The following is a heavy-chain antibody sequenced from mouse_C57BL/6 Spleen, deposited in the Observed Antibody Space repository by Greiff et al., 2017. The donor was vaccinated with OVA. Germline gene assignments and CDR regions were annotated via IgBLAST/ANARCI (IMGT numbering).Heavy chain of an antibody. CDR3: TDHYYGSSYGDYFDY. V-gene: IGHV6-3*01. CDR2: IRLKSDNYAT. D-gene: IGHD1-1*01. CDR1: GFTFSNYW. J-gene: IGHJ2*01. Sequence: EVHLVESGGGLVQPGGSMKLSCVASGFTFSNYWMNWVRQSPEKGLEWVAQIRLKSDNYATHYAESVKGRFTISRDDSKSSVYLQMNNLRAEDTGIYYCTDHYYGSSYGDYFDYWGQGTTLTVSS.